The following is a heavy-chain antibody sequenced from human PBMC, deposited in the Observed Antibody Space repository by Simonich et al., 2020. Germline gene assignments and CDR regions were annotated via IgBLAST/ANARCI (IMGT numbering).Heavy chain of an antibody. CDR1: GGSISSYY. CDR3: ARGISSGWYWYFDL. D-gene: IGHD6-19*01. Sequence: QVQLQESGPGLVKPSETLSLTCTVSGGSISSYYWSWIRQPPGRGLEWIGYIYYSGSTNYNPPLNSRVTISVDTSKNQVSLKLGSVTAADTAVYYCARGISSGWYWYFDLWGRGTLVTVSS. V-gene: IGHV4-59*01. CDR2: IYYSGST. J-gene: IGHJ2*01.